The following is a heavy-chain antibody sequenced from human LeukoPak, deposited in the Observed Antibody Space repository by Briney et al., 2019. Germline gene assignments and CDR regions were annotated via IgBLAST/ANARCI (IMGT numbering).Heavy chain of an antibody. D-gene: IGHD3-9*01. Sequence: EASVKVSCKASGYTFTRNAVNWVRQAPGQRLEWMGWINTNTGSPTYAQGFTGRFVFSLDTAVSTTYLQISSLKAEDSAVYYCARDSSTGFAHGFDIWGQGTMVTVSS. V-gene: IGHV7-4-1*02. J-gene: IGHJ3*02. CDR3: ARDSSTGFAHGFDI. CDR2: INTNTGSP. CDR1: GYTFTRNA.